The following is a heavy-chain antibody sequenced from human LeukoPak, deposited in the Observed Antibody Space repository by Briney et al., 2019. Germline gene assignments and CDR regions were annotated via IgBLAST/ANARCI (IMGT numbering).Heavy chain of an antibody. J-gene: IGHJ6*02. V-gene: IGHV4-4*07. D-gene: IGHD2-15*01. Sequence: SETLSLTCTVSGASIRTYYWNWSRQPAGKGLEWIGRIYSSGSTNYNPSLKSRVTMSVDTSKNQFSLQLSSVTAADTAVYYCARGGRGSGDYYYYYGMDVWGQGTAVTVSS. CDR3: ARGGRGSGDYYYYYGMDV. CDR2: IYSSGST. CDR1: GASIRTYY.